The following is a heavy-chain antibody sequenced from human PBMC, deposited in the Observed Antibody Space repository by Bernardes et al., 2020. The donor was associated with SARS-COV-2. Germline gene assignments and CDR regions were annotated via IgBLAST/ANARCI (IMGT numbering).Heavy chain of an antibody. D-gene: IGHD4-17*01. J-gene: IGHJ4*02. CDR2: ISGSGGST. CDR1: GFTFSSYA. CDR3: AKPPTPTVTTYYFDY. Sequence: GGSLRLSCAASGFTFSSYAMSWVRQAPGKGLEWVSAISGSGGSTYYADSVKGRFTISRDNSKNTLYLQMNNLRAEDTAVYYCAKPPTPTVTTYYFDYWGQGTLVTVSS. V-gene: IGHV3-23*01.